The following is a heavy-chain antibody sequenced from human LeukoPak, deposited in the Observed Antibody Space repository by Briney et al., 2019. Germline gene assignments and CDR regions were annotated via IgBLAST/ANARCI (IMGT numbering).Heavy chain of an antibody. CDR3: ARGHFTSTMIVIRHTPSKRYYFDY. CDR2: INHSGST. Sequence: PSETLSLTCTVSGVSISSGGYYWSWIRQPPGKGLEWIGEINHSGSTNYNPSLKSRVTISVDTSKNQFSLKLSSVTAADTAVYYCARGHFTSTMIVIRHTPSKRYYFDYWGQGTLVAVSS. J-gene: IGHJ4*02. D-gene: IGHD3-22*01. V-gene: IGHV4-39*07. CDR1: GVSISSGGYY.